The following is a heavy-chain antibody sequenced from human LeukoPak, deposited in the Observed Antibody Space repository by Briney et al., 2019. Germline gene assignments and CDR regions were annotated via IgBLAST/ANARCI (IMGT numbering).Heavy chain of an antibody. J-gene: IGHJ4*02. D-gene: IGHD1-1*01. Sequence: TSETLSLTCAVYGGSFSGYYWSWIRQPPGKGLEWIGEINHSGSTNYNPSLKSRVTISVDTSKNQFSLKLSSVTAADTAVYYCARVAKERVGGVYYFDYWGQGTLVTVSS. CDR2: INHSGST. CDR3: ARVAKERVGGVYYFDY. CDR1: GGSFSGYY. V-gene: IGHV4-34*01.